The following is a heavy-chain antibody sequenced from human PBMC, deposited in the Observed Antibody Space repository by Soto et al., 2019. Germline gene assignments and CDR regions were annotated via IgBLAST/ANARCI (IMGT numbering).Heavy chain of an antibody. V-gene: IGHV4-34*01. J-gene: IGHJ3*02. D-gene: IGHD1-1*01. Sequence: QVQLQQWGAGLLKPSETLSLTCAVYGGFASSGSYYWSWIRQPPGKGLEWIGEMSHSGGTHFNPSLNGRVTISVDTSKNQFSLKMSSVTAAYTALYYCARVERGTATTVVDAFDIWGPGTMVTVSS. CDR1: GGFASSGSYY. CDR3: ARVERGTATTVVDAFDI. CDR2: MSHSGGT.